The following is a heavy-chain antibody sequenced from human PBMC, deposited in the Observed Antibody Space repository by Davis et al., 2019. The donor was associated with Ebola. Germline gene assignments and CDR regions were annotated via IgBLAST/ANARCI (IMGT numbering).Heavy chain of an antibody. CDR1: GYKFPIYW. D-gene: IGHD3-22*01. J-gene: IGHJ4*02. Sequence: GGSLRLSCEGSGYKFPIYWIGWVRQMPGKGLEWMGIIYPGGSDTRYSPSFQGQVTISADKSISTAYLQWSSLKASDTAMYYCARRGYYDSSGYYYFDYWGQGTLVTVSS. CDR2: IYPGGSDT. CDR3: ARRGYYDSSGYYYFDY. V-gene: IGHV5-51*01.